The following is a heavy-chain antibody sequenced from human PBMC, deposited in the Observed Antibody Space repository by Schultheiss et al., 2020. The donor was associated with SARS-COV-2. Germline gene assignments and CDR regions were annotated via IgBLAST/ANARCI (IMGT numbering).Heavy chain of an antibody. J-gene: IGHJ6*02. CDR2: IKQDGSEK. Sequence: GGSLRLSCAASGFTFSSYWMSWVRQAPGKGLEWVANIKQDGSEKYYADSVKGRFTISRDNSKNTLYLQMNSLRAEDTAVYYCARDDLYYGMDVWGQGTTVTVSS. CDR3: ARDDLYYGMDV. V-gene: IGHV3-7*01. CDR1: GFTFSSYW.